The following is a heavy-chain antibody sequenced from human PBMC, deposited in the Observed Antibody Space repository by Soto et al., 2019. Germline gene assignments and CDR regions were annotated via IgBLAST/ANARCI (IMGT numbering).Heavy chain of an antibody. Sequence: QVQLVQSGAEVKKPGASVKVSCKASGYTFTSYYMHWVRQATGQGLEWMGIINPSGGSTSYAQKFQGRVTMTRDTSTSTVDMELSSLRSEDTAVYCCARAAATRSGMDVWGQGTTVTVSS. CDR3: ARAAATRSGMDV. V-gene: IGHV1-46*01. J-gene: IGHJ6*02. D-gene: IGHD2-15*01. CDR2: INPSGGST. CDR1: GYTFTSYY.